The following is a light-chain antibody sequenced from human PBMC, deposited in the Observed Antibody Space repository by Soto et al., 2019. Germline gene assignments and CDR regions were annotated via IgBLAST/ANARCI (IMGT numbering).Light chain of an antibody. J-gene: IGKJ1*01. CDR2: MGS. CDR1: QSLLESNGHNC. Sequence: EIVMTQSPLSLPVTPGEPASISCRSSQSLLESNGHNCLDWYVQKPGQSPRLLIYMGSTRASGVPDRFSGSGSGTEFTLKISRVGAEDVGVYYCMQALQTPWTFGQGTKVDIK. CDR3: MQALQTPWT. V-gene: IGKV2-28*01.